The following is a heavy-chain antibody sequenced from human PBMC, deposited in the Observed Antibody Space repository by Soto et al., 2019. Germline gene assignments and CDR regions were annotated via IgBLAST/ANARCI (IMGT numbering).Heavy chain of an antibody. CDR2: VFYTGST. J-gene: IGHJ4*02. V-gene: IGHV4-59*01. CDR1: GGSMSNNY. Sequence: QVHLQESSPGLVKPSETLSLFCNVSGGSMSNNYWTWIRQAPGKGLEWIGYVFYTGSTNYNPSLKVRVSISVDTSKKYFSLRLTSVTAADTAVYYWARTLPVTRSDQWGQGPRVTVS. CDR3: ARTLPVTRSDQ. D-gene: IGHD4-17*01.